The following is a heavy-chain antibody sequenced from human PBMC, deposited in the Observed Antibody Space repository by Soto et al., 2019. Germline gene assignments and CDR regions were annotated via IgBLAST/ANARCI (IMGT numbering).Heavy chain of an antibody. D-gene: IGHD6-19*01. CDR2: IKQDGSEK. V-gene: IGHV3-7*01. J-gene: IGHJ4*02. Sequence: EVQLVESGGGLVQPGGSLRLSCAASGFTFSTYWMSWVRQAPGKGLEWVANIKQDGSEKYYVDSVEGRFTISKDNAKNSLYLQMNSLRVEDTAVYYCARRAVAGPLDYWGQGTLVTVSS. CDR3: ARRAVAGPLDY. CDR1: GFTFSTYW.